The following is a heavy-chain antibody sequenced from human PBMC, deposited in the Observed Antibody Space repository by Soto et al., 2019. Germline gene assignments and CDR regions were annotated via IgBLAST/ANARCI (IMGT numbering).Heavy chain of an antibody. D-gene: IGHD2-15*01. V-gene: IGHV3-23*01. J-gene: IGHJ1*01. CDR2: ISGSGGST. CDR3: ANTLLACYGYGSSYERLSC. Sequence: EWVSAISGSGGSTYYADSVKGRFTISRDNSKNTLYLQMNSLSAEDTAVYYCANTLLACYGYGSSYERLSCWGQRSL.